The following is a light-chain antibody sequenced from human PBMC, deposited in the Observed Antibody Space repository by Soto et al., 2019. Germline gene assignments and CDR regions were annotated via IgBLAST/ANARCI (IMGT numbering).Light chain of an antibody. J-gene: IGKJ4*01. CDR1: QSVSSSY. CDR2: GAS. Sequence: EIVLTQSPGTLSFSPGERATLSCRASQSVSSSYLAWYQQKPGQAPRLLIYGASSRATGIPDRFSGSGYGTDFTLTISRLEPEDFAVYYCQQYGSSPLTFGGGTKVEIK. V-gene: IGKV3-20*01. CDR3: QQYGSSPLT.